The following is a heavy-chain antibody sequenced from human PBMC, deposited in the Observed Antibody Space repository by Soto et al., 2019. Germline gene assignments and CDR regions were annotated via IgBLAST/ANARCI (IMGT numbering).Heavy chain of an antibody. CDR3: ARDKWDDFWSGYSYNWFDP. D-gene: IGHD3-3*01. CDR2: ISAYNGNT. J-gene: IGHJ5*02. Sequence: GASVKVSCKASGYTFTSYGISWVRQAPGQGLEWMGWISAYNGNTNYAQKLQGRVTMTTDTSTSTAYMELRSLRSDDTAVYYCARDKWDDFWSGYSYNWFDPWGQGTLVTVPQ. CDR1: GYTFTSYG. V-gene: IGHV1-18*01.